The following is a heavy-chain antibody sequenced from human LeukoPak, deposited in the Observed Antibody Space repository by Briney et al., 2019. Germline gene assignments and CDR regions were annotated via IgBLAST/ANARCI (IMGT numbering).Heavy chain of an antibody. CDR3: AKDARSGYSSNLSDY. CDR1: GFTFSIYG. CDR2: IRYDGSNK. Sequence: GGSLRLSCAASGFTFSIYGMHWVRQAPGKGLEWVAFIRYDGSNKYYADSVKGRFTISRDNSKNTLYLQMNSLRAEDTAVYYCAKDARSGYSSNLSDYWGQGTLVTVSS. D-gene: IGHD6-19*01. V-gene: IGHV3-30*02. J-gene: IGHJ4*02.